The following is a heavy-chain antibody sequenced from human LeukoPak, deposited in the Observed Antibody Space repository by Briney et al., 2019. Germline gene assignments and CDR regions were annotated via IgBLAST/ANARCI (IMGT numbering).Heavy chain of an antibody. CDR1: GGSSSGYY. V-gene: IGHV4-34*01. J-gene: IGHJ4*02. Sequence: PSETLSLTCAVYGGSSSGYYWSWIRQPPGKGLEWIGEINHSGSTNYNPSLKSRVTISVDTSKNQFSLKLSSVTAADTAVYYCARGQVDTAMVIGYYFDYWGQGTLVTVSS. CDR3: ARGQVDTAMVIGYYFDY. D-gene: IGHD5-18*01. CDR2: INHSGST.